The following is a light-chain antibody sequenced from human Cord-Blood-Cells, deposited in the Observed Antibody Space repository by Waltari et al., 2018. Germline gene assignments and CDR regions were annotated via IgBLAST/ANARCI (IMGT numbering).Light chain of an antibody. V-gene: IGKV4-1*01. CDR3: QQYYSTPYS. CDR1: QSVLYSANNKNY. J-gene: IGKJ2*03. Sequence: DIVITQYPDSLAVSLGESATINRKSRQSVLYSANNKNYLAWYQHKPGQPPKLLIYWASTRESGVPDRFSGSGSGTEFTLTISSLQAEDVAVYYCQQYYSTPYSFGQGTKLEIK. CDR2: WAS.